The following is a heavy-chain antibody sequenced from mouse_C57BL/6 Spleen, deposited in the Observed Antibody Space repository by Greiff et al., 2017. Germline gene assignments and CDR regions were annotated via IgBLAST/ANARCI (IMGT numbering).Heavy chain of an antibody. CDR1: GYSFTGYY. CDR2: IYPYNGVS. Sequence: EVQLQQSGPELVKPGASVKISCKASGYSFTGYYMHWVKQRHGNGRDWIGYIYPYNGVSSYNQKFKGKATLPVDKSSSTAYMELRSLTSEDSAVYSCARGGHTTVIKDYYAMDYWGQGTSVTVSS. V-gene: IGHV1-31*01. J-gene: IGHJ4*01. CDR3: ARGGHTTVIKDYYAMDY. D-gene: IGHD1-1*01.